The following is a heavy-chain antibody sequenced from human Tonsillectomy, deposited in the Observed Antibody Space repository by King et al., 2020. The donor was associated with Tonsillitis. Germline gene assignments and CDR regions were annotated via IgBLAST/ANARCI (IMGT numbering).Heavy chain of an antibody. CDR1: GFTFSSYS. CDR2: ISSSSSYI. D-gene: IGHD6-19*01. V-gene: IGHV3-21*01. J-gene: IGHJ4*02. CDR3: ARGRSSGKKCVDY. Sequence: VQLVESGGGLVKPGGSLRLSCAASGFTFSSYSMNWVRQAPGKGLEWVSSISSSSSYIYYADSVKGRFTISRDNAKNSLYLQMNSLRAEDTAVYYCARGRSSGKKCVDYWGQGTLVTVSS.